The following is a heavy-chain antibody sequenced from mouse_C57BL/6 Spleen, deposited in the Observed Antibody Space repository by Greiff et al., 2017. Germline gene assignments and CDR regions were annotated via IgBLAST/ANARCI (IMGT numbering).Heavy chain of an antibody. CDR1: GYTFTSYW. J-gene: IGHJ3*01. CDR2: IHPSSGNT. V-gene: IGHV1-64*01. Sequence: VQLQQPGAELVKPGASVKLSCKASGYTFTSYWMHWVKQRPGQGLEWIGMIHPSSGNTNYNQKFKSKATLTVDKSSNTAYMHLRSLTSEDSAVCDCARNGDSSEAWFAYWGQGTLVTVSA. CDR3: ARNGDSSEAWFAY. D-gene: IGHD1-1*01.